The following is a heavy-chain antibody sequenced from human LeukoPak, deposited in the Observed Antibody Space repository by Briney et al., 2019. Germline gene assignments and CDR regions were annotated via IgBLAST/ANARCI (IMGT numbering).Heavy chain of an antibody. Sequence: PGGSLRLSCAASGFTFRTYNLNWVRQAPGKGLEWISYISHGNHAIFYEDSVKGRFTISREDAKNSLYLQMSSLRDEDTAVNYCTRDSGSGWTVDSWGQGTLVTVSS. CDR1: GFTFRTYN. V-gene: IGHV3-48*02. J-gene: IGHJ5*01. CDR2: ISHGNHAI. CDR3: TRDSGSGWTVDS. D-gene: IGHD6-19*01.